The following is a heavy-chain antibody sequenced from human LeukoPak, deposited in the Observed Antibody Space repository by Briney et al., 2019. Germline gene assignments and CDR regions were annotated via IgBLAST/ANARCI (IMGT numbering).Heavy chain of an antibody. V-gene: IGHV3-33*06. J-gene: IGHJ4*02. CDR2: IWYDGSER. Sequence: GRSLRLSCAASGFTFSSYGMHWVCQAPGKGLERVAIIWYDGSERYYADSVKGRFTISRENSKNTLYLKMNSLRGQDTAVYYCAKDWGTTGTTGWLFDSWGQGTLVTVSS. D-gene: IGHD1-1*01. CDR3: AKDWGTTGTTGWLFDS. CDR1: GFTFSSYG.